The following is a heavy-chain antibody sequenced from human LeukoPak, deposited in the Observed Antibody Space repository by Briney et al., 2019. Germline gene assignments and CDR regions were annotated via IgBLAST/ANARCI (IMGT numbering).Heavy chain of an antibody. D-gene: IGHD5-12*01. CDR2: IYYSGST. Sequence: SETLSLTCTVSGGSISSYHWNWIRQSPGKGPEWIGYIYYSGSTNYNPSLKSRVTISVDTSKNQVSLKLRSVTAADTAVYYCARTTEGYAGGPGYSYYYYMDVWGKGTTVTISS. CDR1: GGSISSYH. J-gene: IGHJ6*03. V-gene: IGHV4-59*01. CDR3: ARTTEGYAGGPGYSYYYYMDV.